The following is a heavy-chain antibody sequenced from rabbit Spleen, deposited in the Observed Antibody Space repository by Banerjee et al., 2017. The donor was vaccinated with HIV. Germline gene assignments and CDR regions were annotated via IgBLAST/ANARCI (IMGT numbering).Heavy chain of an antibody. CDR2: IYAGSSGAT. CDR3: ARDAGTSFSTYGMDL. CDR1: GFSFSSGYD. V-gene: IGHV1S40*01. J-gene: IGHJ6*01. Sequence: QSLEESGGGLVKPGASLTLTCKASGFSFSSGYDMCWVRQGPGKGLEWITSIYAGSSGATYSATWAKGRFTISKTSSTTVTLQMTSLTVADTATYFCARDAGTSFSTYGMDLWGPGTLVTVS. D-gene: IGHD8-1*01.